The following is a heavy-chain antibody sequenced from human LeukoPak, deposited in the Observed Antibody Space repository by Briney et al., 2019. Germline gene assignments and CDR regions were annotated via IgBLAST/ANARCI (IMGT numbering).Heavy chain of an antibody. Sequence: ASAKVSCKASGGTFSSYAISWVRQAPGQGLEWMGGIIPIFGTANYAQKFQGRVTITADKSTSTAYMELSSLRSEDTAVYYCARLGYCSSTSCHNYDYWGQGTLVTVSS. CDR3: ARLGYCSSTSCHNYDY. D-gene: IGHD2-2*01. V-gene: IGHV1-69*06. J-gene: IGHJ4*02. CDR2: IIPIFGTA. CDR1: GGTFSSYA.